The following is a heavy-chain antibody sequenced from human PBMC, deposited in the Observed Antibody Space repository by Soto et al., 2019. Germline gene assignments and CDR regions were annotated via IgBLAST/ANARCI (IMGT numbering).Heavy chain of an antibody. CDR2: VSGSGGSR. D-gene: IGHD6-19*01. J-gene: IGHJ4*02. CDR1: GFTLSSYV. V-gene: IGHV3-23*01. Sequence: GGSLRLSCAASGFTLSSYVMSWVRQAPGKGLEWLSSVSGSGGSRSYADSVEGRFTISRDNSKNTLYLQMNSLRAEDTAVYSCVCLGVAALFDYWGRGTLVTVSS. CDR3: VCLGVAALFDY.